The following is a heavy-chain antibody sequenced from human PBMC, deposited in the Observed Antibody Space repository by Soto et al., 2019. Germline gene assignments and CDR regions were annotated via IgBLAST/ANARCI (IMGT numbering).Heavy chain of an antibody. Sequence: QVQLVESGGGVVQPGRSLRLSCAASGFTFNNYGMYWVRQAPVKGLEWVAFISNDGSYKYYADSVKGRFTISRDNSKNTLYLEMNSLRAEDTAVYYCAKVGSGWSHDYWGQGTLVTVSS. CDR3: AKVGSGWSHDY. CDR1: GFTFNNYG. CDR2: ISNDGSYK. V-gene: IGHV3-30*18. D-gene: IGHD6-19*01. J-gene: IGHJ4*02.